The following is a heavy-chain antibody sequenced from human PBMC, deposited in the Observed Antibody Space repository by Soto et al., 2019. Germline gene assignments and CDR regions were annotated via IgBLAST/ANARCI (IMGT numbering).Heavy chain of an antibody. J-gene: IGHJ3*02. Sequence: PGESLKISCMGSGYSFTSYWIGWVRQVPGKVLEWMGVIYPGDSDTRYSPSFQGQVTISADKSISTAYLQWSGLKASDPAMYYCARRCSSTSCYNTGYSYGKPALDAFDIWGQAILVTVSS. V-gene: IGHV5-51*01. CDR3: ARRCSSTSCYNTGYSYGKPALDAFDI. CDR2: IYPGDSDT. CDR1: GYSFTSYW. D-gene: IGHD2-2*02.